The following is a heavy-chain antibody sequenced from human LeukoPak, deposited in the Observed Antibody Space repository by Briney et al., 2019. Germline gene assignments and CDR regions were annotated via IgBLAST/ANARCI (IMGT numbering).Heavy chain of an antibody. J-gene: IGHJ4*02. CDR2: IYFSGST. D-gene: IGHD3-16*01. Sequence: PSETLSLTCTVSGGSISSYYWSWIRQPPGKGLEWIGYIYFSGSTSYNPSLKSRVTISVDRSKNQFSLKLSSVAAADTAAYYCARSYGTNFDYWGQGTLVTVSS. V-gene: IGHV4-59*01. CDR1: GGSISSYY. CDR3: ARSYGTNFDY.